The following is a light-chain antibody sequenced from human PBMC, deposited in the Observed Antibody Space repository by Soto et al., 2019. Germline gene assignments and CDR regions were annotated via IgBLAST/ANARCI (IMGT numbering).Light chain of an antibody. CDR3: QQLNSYPLT. V-gene: IGKV1-9*01. J-gene: IGKJ4*01. CDR2: AAS. CDR1: QDISSY. Sequence: SQLTQSPSSLSASVGDRVTITCRASQDISSYLAWYQQEPGKAPKLLIYAASTLQSGVPSRFSGSGSGTDFTLTISSLQPEDFATYYCQQLNSYPLTFGGGTKVDIK.